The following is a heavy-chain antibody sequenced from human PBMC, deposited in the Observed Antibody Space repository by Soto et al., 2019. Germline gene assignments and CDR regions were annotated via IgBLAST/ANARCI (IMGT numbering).Heavy chain of an antibody. CDR3: ASGGYCSGGSCFVLYYGMDV. V-gene: IGHV1-69*12. CDR1: GGTFSSYA. D-gene: IGHD2-15*01. J-gene: IGHJ6*02. CDR2: IIPIFGTA. Sequence: QVQLVQSGAEVKKPGSSVKVSCKASGGTFSSYAISWVRQAPGQGLEWMGGIIPIFGTANYAQKFQGRVTITADESXXTXYXXLSSLRSEDTAVYYCASGGYCSGGSCFVLYYGMDVWGQGTTVTVSS.